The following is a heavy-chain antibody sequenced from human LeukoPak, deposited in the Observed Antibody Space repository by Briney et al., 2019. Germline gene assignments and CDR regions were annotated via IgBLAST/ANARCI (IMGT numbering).Heavy chain of an antibody. J-gene: IGHJ5*02. CDR2: INPNSGGT. V-gene: IGHV1-2*02. CDR3: ARSSRVIAAAGTSSGSGGTWFDP. CDR1: GYTFTGYY. Sequence: ASVTVSFTASGYTFTGYYMHWVRQAPGQGLEWMGWINPNSGGTNYAQKFQGRVTMTRDTSISTAYMELSRLRSDDTAVYYCARSSRVIAAAGTSSGSGGTWFDPWGQGTPVTVSS. D-gene: IGHD6-13*01.